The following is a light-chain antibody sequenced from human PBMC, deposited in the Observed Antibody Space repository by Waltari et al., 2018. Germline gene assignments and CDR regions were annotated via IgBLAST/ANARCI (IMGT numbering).Light chain of an antibody. CDR3: QQHDNLFVT. CDR2: DAS. J-gene: IGKJ2*01. Sequence: DIQMTQSPSSLSASVGDRVTITCQASQDIRNYLNWYQQRPGKAPKLLIYDASNLETGVPSRCSGSGSGTEFTFTISSLQPEDVATYYCQQHDNLFVTFGQGTKLEIK. CDR1: QDIRNY. V-gene: IGKV1-33*01.